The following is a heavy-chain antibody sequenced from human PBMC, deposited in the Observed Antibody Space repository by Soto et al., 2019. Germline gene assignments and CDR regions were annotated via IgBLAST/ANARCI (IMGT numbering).Heavy chain of an antibody. CDR1: GDSVSSNSAA. J-gene: IGHJ4*02. CDR3: AREITMVRGVIITFDY. V-gene: IGHV6-1*01. CDR2: TYYRSKWYN. D-gene: IGHD3-10*01. Sequence: KQSQTLSLTCAISGDSVSSNSAAWNWIRQSPSRGLEWLGRTYYRSKWYNDYAVSVKSRITINPVTSKNQFSLQLNSVTPEDTAVYYCAREITMVRGVIITFDYWGQGSLVTVSS.